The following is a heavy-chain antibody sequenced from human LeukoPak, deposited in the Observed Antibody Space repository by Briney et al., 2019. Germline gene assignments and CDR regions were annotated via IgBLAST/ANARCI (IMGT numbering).Heavy chain of an antibody. CDR1: GYSISSGYY. CDR2: IYHSGST. Sequence: SETLSLTCTVSGYSISSGYYWGWIRQPPGKGLEWIGSIYHSGSTYYNPSLKSRVTISVDTSKNQFSLKLSSVTAADTAVYYCARDRYYYDSSARYFDYWGQGTLVTVSS. J-gene: IGHJ4*02. D-gene: IGHD3-22*01. CDR3: ARDRYYYDSSARYFDY. V-gene: IGHV4-38-2*02.